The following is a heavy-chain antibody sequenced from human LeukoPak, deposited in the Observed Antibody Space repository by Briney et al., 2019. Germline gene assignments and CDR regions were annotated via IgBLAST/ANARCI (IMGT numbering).Heavy chain of an antibody. CDR2: ISWDGGST. J-gene: IGHJ3*02. V-gene: IGHV3-43*01. CDR1: GFTFDDYT. D-gene: IGHD3-10*01. Sequence: PGGSLRLSCAASGFTFDDYTMHWVRQAPGKGLEWVSLISWDGGSTYYADSVKGRFTISRDNSKNSLYLQMNSLRTEDTALYYCAKLSYGSGSYYNEDAFDIWGQGTMVTVSS. CDR3: AKLSYGSGSYYNEDAFDI.